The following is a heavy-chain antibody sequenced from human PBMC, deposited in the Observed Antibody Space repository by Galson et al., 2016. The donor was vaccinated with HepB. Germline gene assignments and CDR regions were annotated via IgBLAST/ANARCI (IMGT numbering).Heavy chain of an antibody. CDR1: GFTFSDYG. J-gene: IGHJ4*02. CDR3: AKDAYTWRWLLSFFPDY. D-gene: IGHD5-24*01. Sequence: SLRLSCAASGFTFSDYGIHWVRQAPGKGLEWVAVLSFDGINKYYADSVKGRFTISRDNSKNTVYLQMNSLRAEDTAVYSCAKDAYTWRWLLSFFPDYWGQGTLVTVSS. V-gene: IGHV3-30*18. CDR2: LSFDGINK.